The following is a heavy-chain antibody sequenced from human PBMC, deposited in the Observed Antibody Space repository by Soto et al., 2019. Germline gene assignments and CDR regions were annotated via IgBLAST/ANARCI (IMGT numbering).Heavy chain of an antibody. V-gene: IGHV3-23*01. D-gene: IGHD3-22*01. J-gene: IGHJ4*02. CDR1: GFTFSSYA. Sequence: PGGSLRLSCAASGFTFSSYAMSWVRQAPGKGLEWVSAISGSGGSTYYADSVKGRFTISRDNSKNTLYLQMNSLRAEDTAVYYCAKDQSITMIVVVPLYFDYWGQGTLVTVSS. CDR2: ISGSGGST. CDR3: AKDQSITMIVVVPLYFDY.